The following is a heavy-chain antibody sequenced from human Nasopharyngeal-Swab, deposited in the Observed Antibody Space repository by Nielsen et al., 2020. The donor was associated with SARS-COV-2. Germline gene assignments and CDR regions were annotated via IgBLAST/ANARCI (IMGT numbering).Heavy chain of an antibody. CDR2: INPSGGST. D-gene: IGHD4-17*01. CDR3: ARDRTVTTIDNYYYYMDV. CDR1: GYTFTSYY. J-gene: IGHJ6*03. Sequence: GESLKISCKASGYTFTSYYMHWVRQAPGQGLEWMGIINPSGGSTSYAQKFQGRVTMTRDTSTSTVYMELSSLRSEDTAVYYCARDRTVTTIDNYYYYMDVWGKGTTVTVSS. V-gene: IGHV1-46*01.